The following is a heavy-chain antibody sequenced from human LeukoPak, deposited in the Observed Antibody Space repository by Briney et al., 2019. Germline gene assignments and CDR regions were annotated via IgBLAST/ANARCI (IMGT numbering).Heavy chain of an antibody. CDR3: AKDSSGYYLDY. CDR2: ISSSSSYI. CDR1: GFTFSSYS. V-gene: IGHV3-21*04. J-gene: IGHJ4*02. D-gene: IGHD3-22*01. Sequence: GGSLRLSCAASGFTFSSYSMNWVRQAPGKGLEWVSSISSSSSYIYYADSVKGRFTISRDNAKNSLYLQMNSLRAEDTALYYCAKDSSGYYLDYWGQGTLVTVSS.